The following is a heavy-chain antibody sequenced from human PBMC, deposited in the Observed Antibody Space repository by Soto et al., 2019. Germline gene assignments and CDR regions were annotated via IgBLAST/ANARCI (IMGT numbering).Heavy chain of an antibody. Sequence: SETLSLTCAVYVGSFSGYYWSWIRQPPGKGLEWIGEINHSGITNYIPSLKSRVTISVDTSKNQFSLKLTSVTAADTAVYYCARGTWVRSAFDIWGQGIMVTVSS. CDR3: ARGTWVRSAFDI. D-gene: IGHD3-10*01. V-gene: IGHV4-34*01. J-gene: IGHJ3*02. CDR2: INHSGIT. CDR1: VGSFSGYY.